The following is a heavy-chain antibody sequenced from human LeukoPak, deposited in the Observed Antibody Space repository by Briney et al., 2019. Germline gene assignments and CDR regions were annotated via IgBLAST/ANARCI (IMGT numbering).Heavy chain of an antibody. CDR2: INPSGGST. Sequence: ASVKVSCKASGGTFSSYAISWVRQAPGQGLEWMGIINPSGGSTSYAQKFQGRVTMTRDTSTSTVYMELSSLRSEDTAVYYCARTAGGTPMTTVTLYFDYWGQGTLVTVSS. D-gene: IGHD4-17*01. CDR1: GGTFSSYA. J-gene: IGHJ4*02. V-gene: IGHV1-46*01. CDR3: ARTAGGTPMTTVTLYFDY.